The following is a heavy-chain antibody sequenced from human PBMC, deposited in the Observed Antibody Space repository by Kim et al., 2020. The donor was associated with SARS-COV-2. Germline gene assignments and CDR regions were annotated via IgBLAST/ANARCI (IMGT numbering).Heavy chain of an antibody. V-gene: IGHV3-11*06. Sequence: KGLFTISRDNAKNSLYLQMNSLRAEDTAVYDCARDGDYYYSSGPVGAFDIWGQGTMVTVSS. D-gene: IGHD3-22*01. J-gene: IGHJ3*02. CDR3: ARDGDYYYSSGPVGAFDI.